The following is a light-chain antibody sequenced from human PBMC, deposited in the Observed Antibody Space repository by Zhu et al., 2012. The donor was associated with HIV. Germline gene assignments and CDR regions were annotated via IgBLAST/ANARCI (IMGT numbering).Light chain of an antibody. CDR1: QSLGSN. CDR3: QQCERWPPVT. Sequence: ETVMTQSPATLSVSPATLSCRASQSLGSNLAWYQQKRGQAPRLIIYDASRRATGIPDRFSGSGSGTEFTLTITSIQSEDFAIYYCQQCERWPPVTFGQGTTVEI. V-gene: IGKV3-15*01. CDR2: DAS. J-gene: IGKJ1*01.